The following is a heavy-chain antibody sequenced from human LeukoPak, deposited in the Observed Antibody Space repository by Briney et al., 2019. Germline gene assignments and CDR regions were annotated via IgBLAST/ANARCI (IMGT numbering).Heavy chain of an antibody. J-gene: IGHJ6*02. CDR2: INHSGST. Sequence: SQTLSLTCAVSGGSISSGGYYWSWIRQPPGKGLEWIGEINHSGSTNYNPSLKSRVTISVDTSKNQFSLKLSSVTAADTAVYYCASAPWGDFWSGYYRRYYYGMDVWGQGTTVTVSS. V-gene: IGHV4-30-2*01. D-gene: IGHD3-3*01. CDR3: ASAPWGDFWSGYYRRYYYGMDV. CDR1: GGSISSGGYY.